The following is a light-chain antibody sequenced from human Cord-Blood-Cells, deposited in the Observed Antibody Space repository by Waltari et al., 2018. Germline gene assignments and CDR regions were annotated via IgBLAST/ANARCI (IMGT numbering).Light chain of an antibody. Sequence: QSALTRPRPVSGSPGKPVTISCTVTSSDVRGYNYVSWYQQHPAKAPNLMIYDVSKRPSGVPDRFSGSKSGNTASLTISGLQAEDEADYYCCSYAGSYTYVFGTGTKVTVL. V-gene: IGLV2-11*02. CDR3: CSYAGSYTYV. CDR1: SSDVRGYNY. CDR2: DVS. J-gene: IGLJ1*01.